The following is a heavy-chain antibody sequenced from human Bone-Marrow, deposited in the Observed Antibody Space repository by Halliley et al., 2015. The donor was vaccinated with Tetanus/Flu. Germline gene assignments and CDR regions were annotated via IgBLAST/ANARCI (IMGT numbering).Heavy chain of an antibody. Sequence: SLRLSCLASGFSFSSYAMSWVRQAPGKGLEWVSTLFGSGGISYYADSVKGRFTISRDNSKKTVYLQMNSLRAEDTATYSCAKHSDGSHWSDFDCWGQGTLVTVSS. D-gene: IGHD6-13*01. CDR1: GFSFSSYA. V-gene: IGHV3-23*01. CDR2: LFGSGGIS. J-gene: IGHJ4*02. CDR3: AKHSDGSHWSDFDC.